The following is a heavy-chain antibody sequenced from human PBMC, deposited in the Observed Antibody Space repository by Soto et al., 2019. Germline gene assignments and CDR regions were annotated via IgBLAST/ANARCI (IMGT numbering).Heavy chain of an antibody. Sequence: PGGSLRLSCAASGFTFSSYAMSWVRQAPGKGLEWVSATSGSGGSTYYADSVKGRFTISRDNSKNTLYLQMNSLRAEDTAVYYSAKVSLFGSGTYYYYSSYMDVWGKGPPVTVSS. J-gene: IGHJ6*03. CDR1: GFTFSSYA. CDR3: AKVSLFGSGTYYYYSSYMDV. CDR2: TSGSGGST. V-gene: IGHV3-23*01. D-gene: IGHD3-10*01.